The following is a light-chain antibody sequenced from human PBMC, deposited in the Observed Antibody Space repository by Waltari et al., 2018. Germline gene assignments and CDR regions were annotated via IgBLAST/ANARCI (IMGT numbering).Light chain of an antibody. Sequence: DIQMTQSPSSVSAFVGDRVTITCRASQSITNWLAWYQQKPGKAPKLLIYGASDLHRGVPSRFSGSGAGTDFTLTISSLQAEDFATYYCQQVNSFRATFGGGTTVEIK. CDR1: QSITNW. CDR3: QQVNSFRAT. J-gene: IGKJ4*01. V-gene: IGKV1-12*01. CDR2: GAS.